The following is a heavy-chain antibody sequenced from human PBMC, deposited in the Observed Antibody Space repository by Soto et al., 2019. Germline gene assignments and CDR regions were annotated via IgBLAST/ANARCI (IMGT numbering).Heavy chain of an antibody. CDR2: INGDGSST. CDR3: ARGYCSGGSCSPGGMDV. CDR1: GFTFSTYW. Sequence: EVQLVESGGGLVQPGGSLRLSCAASGFTFSTYWMHWVRQAPGKGLVWVSRINGDGSSTSYADSVKGRFTISRDNAKNTLYLQMNSPRAEDTAVYYCARGYCSGGSCSPGGMDVWGQGTTVTVSS. J-gene: IGHJ6*02. D-gene: IGHD2-15*01. V-gene: IGHV3-74*01.